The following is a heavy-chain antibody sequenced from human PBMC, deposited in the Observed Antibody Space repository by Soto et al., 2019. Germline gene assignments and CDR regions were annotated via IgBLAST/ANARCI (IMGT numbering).Heavy chain of an antibody. V-gene: IGHV3-49*04. CDR1: GFTFGDYA. CDR2: IRSKAYGGTT. Sequence: PGGSLRLSCTASGFTFGDYAMSWVRQAPGKGLEWVGFIRSKAYGGTTEYAASVKGRFTISRDDSKSIAYLQMNSLKTEDTAVYYCTTGPEYQLLKYYGMDVWGQGTTVTVSS. J-gene: IGHJ6*02. CDR3: TTGPEYQLLKYYGMDV. D-gene: IGHD2-2*01.